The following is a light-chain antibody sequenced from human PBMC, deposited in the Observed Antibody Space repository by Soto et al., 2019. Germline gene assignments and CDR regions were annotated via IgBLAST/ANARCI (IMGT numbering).Light chain of an antibody. V-gene: IGKV3-11*01. CDR2: DAS. Sequence: EIVLTQSPATLSLSPGERATLSCRASQSVSRYLAWYQQKPGQAPRLLIYDASNRATGIPARFSGSGSGTDFTLTISSLEPEDFAVYYCQQRSNWPRGITFGQGTRLENK. CDR3: QQRSNWPRGIT. CDR1: QSVSRY. J-gene: IGKJ5*01.